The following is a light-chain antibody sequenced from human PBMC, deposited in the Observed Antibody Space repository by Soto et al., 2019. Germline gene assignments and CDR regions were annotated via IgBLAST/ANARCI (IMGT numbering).Light chain of an antibody. V-gene: IGKV3-20*01. CDR3: QQYGSSPPIT. CDR1: QSVSSSY. Sequence: EIVLTQSPGTLSLSPGERAPLSCRASQSVSSSYLAWYQQKPGQAPRLLIYGASSRATSIPDRFSGSGSGTDFTLTISRLEPEDFAVYYCQQYGSSPPITFGQGTRLEIK. CDR2: GAS. J-gene: IGKJ5*01.